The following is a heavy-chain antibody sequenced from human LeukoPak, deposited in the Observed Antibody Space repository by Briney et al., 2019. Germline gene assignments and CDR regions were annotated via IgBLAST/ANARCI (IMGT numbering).Heavy chain of an antibody. Sequence: ASVKVSCKTSGGSFSNNGIAWVRQAPGQGLERMGRIIPLLDVADYAQKFQGRVTFTADKSTNTVYMELSSLGSEDTAVYYCARVPHRAAGYTYEFDYWGQGTLVTVSS. CDR1: GGSFSNNG. CDR2: IIPLLDVA. D-gene: IGHD5-18*01. V-gene: IGHV1-69*04. J-gene: IGHJ4*02. CDR3: ARVPHRAAGYTYEFDY.